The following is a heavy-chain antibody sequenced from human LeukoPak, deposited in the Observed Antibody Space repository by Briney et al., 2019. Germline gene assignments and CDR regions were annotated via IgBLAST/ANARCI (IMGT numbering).Heavy chain of an antibody. D-gene: IGHD4-17*01. CDR2: LHWDDDV. J-gene: IGHJ1*01. CDR3: AHRRGYGDFQH. CDR1: GFSLSTRGVG. V-gene: IGHV2-5*02. Sequence: SGPTLVNPTQTLTLTCTFSGFSLSTRGVGVGWIRQPPGKTLEWLLLLHWDDDVHYNPSLKSRLTITKDASKNQVVLTMTNMDPVDTATYYCAHRRGYGDFQHWGQGTLVTVSS.